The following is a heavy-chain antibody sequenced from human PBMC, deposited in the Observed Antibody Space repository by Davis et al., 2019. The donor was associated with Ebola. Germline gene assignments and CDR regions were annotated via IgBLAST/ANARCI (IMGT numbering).Heavy chain of an antibody. J-gene: IGHJ4*02. CDR1: AGSLSSSSYY. Sequence: PQTLSLTCLVSAGSLSSSSYYWGWIRQPPGQGLEWFGSIYYSGSTYYNPSLKSRVTISVDTSKNQFSLKLSSVTAADTAVYYCARQPSEGLADYWGQGTLVTVSS. CDR3: ARQPSEGLADY. CDR2: IYYSGST. V-gene: IGHV4-39*01. D-gene: IGHD2-15*01.